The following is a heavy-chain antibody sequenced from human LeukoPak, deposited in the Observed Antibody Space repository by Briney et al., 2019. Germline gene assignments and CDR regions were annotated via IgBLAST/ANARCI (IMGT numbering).Heavy chain of an antibody. D-gene: IGHD1-7*01. Sequence: SVKVSCKASGGTFSSYAISWVRQAPGRGLEWMGGIIPIFGTANYAQKFQGRVTITADKSTSTAYMELSSLRSEDTAVYYCASPPMYNWNSGFDYWGQGTLVTVSS. V-gene: IGHV1-69*06. CDR3: ASPPMYNWNSGFDY. J-gene: IGHJ4*02. CDR2: IIPIFGTA. CDR1: GGTFSSYA.